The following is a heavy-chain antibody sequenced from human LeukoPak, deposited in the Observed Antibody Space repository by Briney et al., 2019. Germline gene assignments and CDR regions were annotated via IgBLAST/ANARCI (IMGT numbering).Heavy chain of an antibody. V-gene: IGHV4-4*07. Sequence: PSETLSLTCTVSGGSISSYYWSWIRQPAGKGLEWIGRIYISGSGSTNYNPSLKSRVTMSVDTSKNQFSLKLSSVTTADTAVYYCARDKRVAVAGTYIYYYYMDVWGNGTTVTISS. D-gene: IGHD6-19*01. CDR3: ARDKRVAVAGTYIYYYYMDV. CDR2: IYISGSGST. CDR1: GGSISSYY. J-gene: IGHJ6*03.